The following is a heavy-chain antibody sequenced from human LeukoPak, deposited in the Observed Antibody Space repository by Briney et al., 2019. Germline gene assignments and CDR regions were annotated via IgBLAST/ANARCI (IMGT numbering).Heavy chain of an antibody. V-gene: IGHV3-23*01. CDR2: ISGSGGNT. J-gene: IGHJ6*03. CDR3: AKRGGTESFYYYYYMDV. Sequence: GGSLRLSCAASEFTFSSYAMSWVRQTPGKGLEWVSAISGSGGNTHYADSVKGRFTISRDNSRNTLYLQMNSLRAEDTAEYYCAKRGGTESFYYYYYMDVWGKGTTVTVSS. D-gene: IGHD2-15*01. CDR1: EFTFSSYA.